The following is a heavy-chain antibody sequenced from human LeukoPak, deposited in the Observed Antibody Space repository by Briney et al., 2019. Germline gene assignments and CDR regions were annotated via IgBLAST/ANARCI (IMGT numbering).Heavy chain of an antibody. V-gene: IGHV1-2*02. J-gene: IGHJ4*02. CDR2: INPNSGAT. D-gene: IGHD3-9*01. Sequence: ASVKVSCKPSGYTFTGYYIHWVRQAPGQGLEWMGWINPNSGATNYAQKFQGRVAMTRGTSISTAYMELSGLTYDDAAVYHCARGITISGSGMFDYWGQGTLVTVSS. CDR3: ARGITISGSGMFDY. CDR1: GYTFTGYY.